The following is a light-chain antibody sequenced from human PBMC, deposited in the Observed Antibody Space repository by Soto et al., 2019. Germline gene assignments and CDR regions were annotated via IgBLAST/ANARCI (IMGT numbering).Light chain of an antibody. J-gene: IGKJ5*01. CDR1: QSLLNRNGYNK. CDR2: LGS. Sequence: EIVMTQSPLSLPVTPGEPASISCTSSQSLLNRNGYNKLDWYLQKPGQSPQLLMYLGSNRASGVPDRFSGSGSGTDFSLKISRVGAEDVGVYYCMQARQTPITFGQGTRLEIK. CDR3: MQARQTPIT. V-gene: IGKV2-28*01.